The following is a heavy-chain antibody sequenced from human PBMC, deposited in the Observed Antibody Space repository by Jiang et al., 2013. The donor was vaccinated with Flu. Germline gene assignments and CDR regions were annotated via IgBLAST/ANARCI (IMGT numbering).Heavy chain of an antibody. D-gene: IGHD1-26*01. CDR3: AKDSGTHYFDY. CDR1: GFSFSSHD. V-gene: IGHV3-23*04. CDR2: MSDSGAST. Sequence: QLVESGGGLVQPGGSLRLSCAASGFSFSSHDMSWVRQAPGKGLEWVSVMSDSGASTYYADSVKGRFTISRDNSKNTLYLQMNSLRAEDTAVYYCAKDSGTHYFDYWGQGTLVTVSS. J-gene: IGHJ4*02.